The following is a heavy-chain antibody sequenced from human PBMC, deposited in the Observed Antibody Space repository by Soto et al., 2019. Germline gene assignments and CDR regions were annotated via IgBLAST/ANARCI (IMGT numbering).Heavy chain of an antibody. Sequence: EVQLLESGGDLVQPGRSLRLSCAASGFTFSGYAMSWVRQAPGKGLEWVSVIHGGGNSAYYADSVKGRFTISRDNSKNPRYLQRSTLRGEDPAVYSCAKNRGRLTTPWHFAYWAREPWSPSPQ. V-gene: IGHV3-23*01. CDR2: IHGGGNSA. J-gene: IGHJ4*02. CDR1: GFTFSGYA. D-gene: IGHD4-4*01. CDR3: AKNRGRLTTPWHFAY.